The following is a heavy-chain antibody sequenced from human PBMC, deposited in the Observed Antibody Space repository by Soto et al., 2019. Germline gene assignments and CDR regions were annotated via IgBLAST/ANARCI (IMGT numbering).Heavy chain of an antibody. Sequence: PSETLSLTCSVSGDSIRSSNYYWGWIRQPPGKGLEWIGSAHYSENTNYNPSLKSRVAISGDTSKNQFSLKLSSVTAADTAVYYCARVPSPWGQGTLVTVSS. CDR2: AHYSENT. CDR3: ARVPSP. V-gene: IGHV4-39*07. CDR1: GDSIRSSNYY. J-gene: IGHJ5*02.